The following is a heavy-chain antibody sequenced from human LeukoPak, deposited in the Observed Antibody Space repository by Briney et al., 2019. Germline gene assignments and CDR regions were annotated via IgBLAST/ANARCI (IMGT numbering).Heavy chain of an antibody. D-gene: IGHD6-6*01. J-gene: IGHJ5*02. Sequence: KASETLSLTCAVYGGSISSYYWSWIRQPAGKGLEWIGRIYTSGSTNYNPSLKSRVTMSVDTSKNQFSLKLSSVTAADTAVYYCARGASSSSWYKWFDPWGQGTLVTVSS. V-gene: IGHV4-59*10. CDR2: IYTSGST. CDR3: ARGASSSSWYKWFDP. CDR1: GGSISSYY.